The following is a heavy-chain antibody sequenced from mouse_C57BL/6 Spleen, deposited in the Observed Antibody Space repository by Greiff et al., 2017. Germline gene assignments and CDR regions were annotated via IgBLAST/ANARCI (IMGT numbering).Heavy chain of an antibody. V-gene: IGHV1-64*01. CDR2: IHPNSGST. Sequence: QVQLQQPGAELVKPGASVKLSCKASGYTFTSYWMHWVKQRPGQGLEWIGMIHPNSGSTNYNEKFKSKATLTVDKSSSTAYMQLSSLTSEDSAVYYCARANKGYYYAMDYWGQGTSVTVSS. CDR3: ARANKGYYYAMDY. J-gene: IGHJ4*01. CDR1: GYTFTSYW. D-gene: IGHD4-1*01.